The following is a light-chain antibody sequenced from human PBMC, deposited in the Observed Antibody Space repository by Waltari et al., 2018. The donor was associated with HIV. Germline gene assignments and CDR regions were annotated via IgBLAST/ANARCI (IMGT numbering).Light chain of an antibody. Sequence: QSALHHPASVSESPGQSITISCTGTTNDVGTYNYVSWYQQYTGKAPKLIIYDVPYRPSGVSDRFSGSRSGKTASLTISRLQAADDADYYGASYTHSLTRVYGEGTKLTVL. J-gene: IGLJ3*02. V-gene: IGLV2-14*03. CDR1: TNDVGTYNY. CDR2: DVP. CDR3: ASYTHSLTRV.